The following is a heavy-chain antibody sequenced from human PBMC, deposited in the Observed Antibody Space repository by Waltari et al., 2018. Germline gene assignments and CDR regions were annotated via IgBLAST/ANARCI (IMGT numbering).Heavy chain of an antibody. CDR1: GFTFSSYG. Sequence: QVQLVESGGGVVQPGGSLRLSCAASGFTFSSYGMHWVRQAPGKGLEWVAFIRYDGSNKYYADSVKGRFTISRDNSKNTLYLQMNSLRAEDTAVYYCAKDLSIAARPGDAFDIWGQGTMVTVSS. CDR3: AKDLSIAARPGDAFDI. CDR2: IRYDGSNK. V-gene: IGHV3-30*02. D-gene: IGHD6-6*01. J-gene: IGHJ3*02.